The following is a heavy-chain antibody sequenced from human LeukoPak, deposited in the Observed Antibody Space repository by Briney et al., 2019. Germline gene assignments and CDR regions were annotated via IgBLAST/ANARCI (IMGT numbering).Heavy chain of an antibody. J-gene: IGHJ4*02. Sequence: GASVKVSCKASGYTFTSYYMHWVRQAPGQGLEWMGRINPNSGGTNYAQKFQGRVAMTRDTSISTAYMELSRLRSDDTAVYYCARAKRPLNYYDSSGIDYWGQGTLVTVSS. V-gene: IGHV1-2*06. CDR1: GYTFTSYY. CDR2: INPNSGGT. CDR3: ARAKRPLNYYDSSGIDY. D-gene: IGHD3-22*01.